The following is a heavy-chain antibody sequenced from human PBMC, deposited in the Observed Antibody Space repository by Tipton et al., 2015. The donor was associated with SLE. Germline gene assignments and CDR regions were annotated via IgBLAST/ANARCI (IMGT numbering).Heavy chain of an antibody. V-gene: IGHV4-34*01. CDR2: INHSGST. CDR1: GGSFSGYY. J-gene: IGHJ3*02. Sequence: TLSLTCAVYGGSFSGYYWSWIRQPPGKVLEWIGEINHSGSTNYNPSLKSRVTISVDTSKNQFSLKLSSVTAADTAVYYCARDISDAPMAWAFDIWGQGSMVTVSS. CDR3: ARDISDAPMAWAFDI. D-gene: IGHD3-9*01.